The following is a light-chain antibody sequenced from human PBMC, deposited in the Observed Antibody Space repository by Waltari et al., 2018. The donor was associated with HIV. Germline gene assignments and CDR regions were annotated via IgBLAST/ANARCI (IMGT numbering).Light chain of an antibody. J-gene: IGLJ1*01. Sequence: RITCSGDALPNQYAYWYQQKPGQAPVLVIYKDSERPSGIPERFSGSSSGTTVTLTISGVQAEDEADYFCQSADSSGTYLYVFGTGTKVTVL. CDR3: QSADSSGTYLYV. CDR1: ALPNQY. V-gene: IGLV3-25*03. CDR2: KDS.